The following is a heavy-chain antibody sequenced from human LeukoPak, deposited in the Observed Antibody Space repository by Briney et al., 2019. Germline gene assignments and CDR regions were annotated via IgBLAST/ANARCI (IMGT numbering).Heavy chain of an antibody. CDR3: ARGSKVYGRKNWFDP. CDR2: ISAYNGNT. J-gene: IGHJ5*02. V-gene: IGHV1-18*04. CDR1: GYTFTSYG. D-gene: IGHD5/OR15-5a*01. Sequence: ASVKLSCKASGYTFTSYGISWVRHAPGQGLEWMRWISAYNGNTNYAQTLQGRVTMTTDTYTSTAYMELRSLRSDDTAVYYCARGSKVYGRKNWFDPWGQGTLVTVSS.